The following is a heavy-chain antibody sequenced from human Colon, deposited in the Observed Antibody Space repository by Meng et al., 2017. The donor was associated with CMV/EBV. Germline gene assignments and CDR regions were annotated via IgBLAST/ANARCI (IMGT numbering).Heavy chain of an antibody. J-gene: IGHJ3*02. CDR2: INVYNGDT. Sequence: GESLKISCKASGHTFTSHGLSWVRQAPGQGLEWMGWINVYNGDTKYPQNLQGRVTMTTDTSTSTAYMELRSLRSDDTAVYYCARDPDDAFDIWGQGTMVTVSS. CDR1: GHTFTSHG. CDR3: ARDPDDAFDI. V-gene: IGHV1-18*01.